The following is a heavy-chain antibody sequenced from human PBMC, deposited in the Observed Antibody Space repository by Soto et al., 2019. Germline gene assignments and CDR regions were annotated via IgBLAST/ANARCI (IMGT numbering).Heavy chain of an antibody. D-gene: IGHD6-19*01. Sequence: ASVKVSCKASGYTFTSYYMHWVRQAPGQGLEWMGIINPSGGSTSYAQKFQGRVTMTRDTSTSTVYMELSSLRSEDTAVYYCAGPLGARGLVHPGAAVFDTGGKGKRAT. V-gene: IGHV1-46*03. CDR3: AGPLGARGLVHPGAAVFDT. CDR1: GYTFTSYY. J-gene: IGHJ3*02. CDR2: INPSGGST.